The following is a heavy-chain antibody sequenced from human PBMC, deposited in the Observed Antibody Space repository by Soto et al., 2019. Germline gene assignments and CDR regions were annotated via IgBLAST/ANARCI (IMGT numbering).Heavy chain of an antibody. Sequence: GGSLRLSCAASGFTFSSYAMSWVRQAPGKGLEWVSAISGSGGSTNYADSVKGRFTISRDNSKNTLYLQMNSLRAEDTAVYYCAREGGYCSSTSCLEYYYYYYMDVWGKGTTVTVSS. CDR3: AREGGYCSSTSCLEYYYYYYMDV. V-gene: IGHV3-23*01. CDR1: GFTFSSYA. J-gene: IGHJ6*03. CDR2: ISGSGGST. D-gene: IGHD2-2*01.